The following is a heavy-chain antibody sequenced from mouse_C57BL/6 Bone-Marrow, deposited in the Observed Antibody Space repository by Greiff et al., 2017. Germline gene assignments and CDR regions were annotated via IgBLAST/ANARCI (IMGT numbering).Heavy chain of an antibody. J-gene: IGHJ1*03. CDR3: ARGATVVARGWYFDV. CDR1: GFTFSDYY. CDR2: ISNGGGST. D-gene: IGHD1-1*01. Sequence: DVKLVESGGGLVQPGGSLKLSCAASGFTFSDYYMYWVRQTPEKRLEWVAYISNGGGSTYYPDTVKGRFTISRDNAKNTLYLQMSRLKSEDTAMYYCARGATVVARGWYFDVWGTGTTVTVSS. V-gene: IGHV5-12*01.